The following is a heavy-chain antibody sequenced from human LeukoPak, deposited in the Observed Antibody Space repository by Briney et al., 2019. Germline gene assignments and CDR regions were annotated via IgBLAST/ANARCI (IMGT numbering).Heavy chain of an antibody. V-gene: IGHV4-59*08. D-gene: IGHD4-4*01. CDR3: ARAAYSNYKPVRFDP. CDR1: GGSISSYY. CDR2: IYYSGST. Sequence: SETLSLTCTVSGGSISSYYWSWIRQPPGKGLEWIGYIYYSGSTNYNPSLKSRVTISVDTSKNQFSLKLSSVTAADTAVYYCARAAYSNYKPVRFDPWGQGTLVTVSS. J-gene: IGHJ5*02.